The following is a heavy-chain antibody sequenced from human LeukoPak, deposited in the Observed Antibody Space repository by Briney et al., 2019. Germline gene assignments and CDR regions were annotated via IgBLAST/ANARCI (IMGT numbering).Heavy chain of an antibody. CDR3: AREGAYYTIYHPGFDS. V-gene: IGHV3-9*01. J-gene: IGHJ4*02. D-gene: IGHD3-10*01. CDR2: ISWNSGSI. CDR1: GFTFDDYA. Sequence: PGRSLRLSCAASGFTFDDYAMHWVRQAPGKGLEWVSGISWNSGSIGYADSVKGRFTIFRDNAKNSLYLQLNSLKVEDTALYYCAREGAYYTIYHPGFDSWGQGILVSVS.